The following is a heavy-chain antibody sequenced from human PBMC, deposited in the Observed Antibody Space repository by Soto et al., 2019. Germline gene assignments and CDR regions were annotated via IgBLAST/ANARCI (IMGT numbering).Heavy chain of an antibody. CDR1: GGSVSSGGYY. CDR3: ARVGPPLVLWFGESYRGDAFDI. Sequence: PSETLSLTCTVSGGSVSSGGYYWTWIRQHPGKGLEWIGYIYYSGSTNYNPSLKSRVTISVDTSKNQFSLKLSSVTAADTAVYYCARVGPPLVLWFGESYRGDAFDIWGQGTMVTVSS. V-gene: IGHV4-61*08. D-gene: IGHD3-10*01. J-gene: IGHJ3*02. CDR2: IYYSGST.